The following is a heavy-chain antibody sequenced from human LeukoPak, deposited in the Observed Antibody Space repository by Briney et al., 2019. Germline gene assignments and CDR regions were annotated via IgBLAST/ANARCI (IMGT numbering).Heavy chain of an antibody. CDR1: GFTFSSYW. J-gene: IGHJ4*02. Sequence: GGSLRLSCAASGFTFSSYWMSWVRQAPGKGLEWVANIKQDGSEKYYVDSVKGRFTISRDNAKNSLYLQMSSLRAEDTAVYYCARGTAAAKIDYWGQGTLVTVSS. CDR3: ARGTAAAKIDY. V-gene: IGHV3-7*01. D-gene: IGHD6-13*01. CDR2: IKQDGSEK.